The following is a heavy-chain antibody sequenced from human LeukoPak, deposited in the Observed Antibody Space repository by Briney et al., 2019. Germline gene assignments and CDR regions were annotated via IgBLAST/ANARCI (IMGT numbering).Heavy chain of an antibody. D-gene: IGHD1-7*01. Sequence: GESLKISCRGSGYSFTSYWIAWVRQMPGKGLEWMGIIYPGDSDTRYSPSFQGLVTFSADKSISTAYLQWSSLKASDTAIYYCARHIVTGTSSFYAFDLWGQGTMVTVSS. CDR2: IYPGDSDT. V-gene: IGHV5-51*01. J-gene: IGHJ3*01. CDR3: ARHIVTGTSSFYAFDL. CDR1: GYSFTSYW.